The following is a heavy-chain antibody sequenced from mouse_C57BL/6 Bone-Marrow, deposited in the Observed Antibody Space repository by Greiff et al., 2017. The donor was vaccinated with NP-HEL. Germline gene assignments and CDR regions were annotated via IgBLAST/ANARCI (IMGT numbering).Heavy chain of an antibody. J-gene: IGHJ2*01. Sequence: DVMLVESGGDLVKPGGSLKLSCAASGFTFSSYGMSWVRQTPDKRLEWVATISSGGSYTYYPDSVKGRFTISRDNAKNTLYLQMSSLKSEDTAMYYCARVYDYDGNFDYWGQGTTLTVSS. D-gene: IGHD2-4*01. CDR1: GFTFSSYG. CDR2: ISSGGSYT. CDR3: ARVYDYDGNFDY. V-gene: IGHV5-6*02.